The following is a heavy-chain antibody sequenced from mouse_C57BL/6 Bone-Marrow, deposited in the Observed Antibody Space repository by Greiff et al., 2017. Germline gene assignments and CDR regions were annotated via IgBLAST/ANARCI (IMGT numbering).Heavy chain of an antibody. CDR2: IYPRSGNT. J-gene: IGHJ2*01. D-gene: IGHD3-1*01. CDR1: GYTFTSYG. Sequence: QVQLKESGAELARPGASVKLSCKASGYTFTSYGISWVKQRTGQGLEWIGEIYPRSGNTYYNEKFKGTAPLTADKSSSTAYMELRSLASEDSAVYFCARRAGHWGQGTTLTVSS. CDR3: ARRAGH. V-gene: IGHV1-81*01.